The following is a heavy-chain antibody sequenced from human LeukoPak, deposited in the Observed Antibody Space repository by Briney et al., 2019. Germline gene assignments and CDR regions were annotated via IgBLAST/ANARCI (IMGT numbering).Heavy chain of an antibody. Sequence: GGSLRLSCAVSGFTVSSNYMSWVRQAPGKGLEWVSIIYSGGTTFYADSVKGRFTISRDNSKNTLYLQMNSLRAEDTAVYYCAQTVLRYFDWSTELGSFDYWGQGTLVTVSS. D-gene: IGHD3-9*01. CDR2: IYSGGTT. CDR3: AQTVLRYFDWSTELGSFDY. CDR1: GFTVSSNY. V-gene: IGHV3-53*01. J-gene: IGHJ4*02.